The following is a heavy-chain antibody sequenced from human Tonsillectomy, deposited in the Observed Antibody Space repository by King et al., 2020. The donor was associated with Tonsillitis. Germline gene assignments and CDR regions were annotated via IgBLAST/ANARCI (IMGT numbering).Heavy chain of an antibody. CDR3: TTDDAVAGTAY. Sequence: VQLVESGGGLVKPGGSLRLSCAASGFTFSNAWMSWVRQAPGKGLEWVGRIKSKTDGGTTDYAAPVKGRFTITRDDSKNTLYLQMNSLKTEDTAVYYCTTDDAVAGTAYWGQGTLVTVSS. CDR1: GFTFSNAW. D-gene: IGHD6-19*01. CDR2: IKSKTDGGTT. J-gene: IGHJ4*02. V-gene: IGHV3-15*01.